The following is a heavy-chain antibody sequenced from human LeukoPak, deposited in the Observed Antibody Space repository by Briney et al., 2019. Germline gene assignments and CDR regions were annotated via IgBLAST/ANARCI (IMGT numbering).Heavy chain of an antibody. J-gene: IGHJ4*02. D-gene: IGHD3-16*01. CDR1: GYTFTSYG. Sequence: GASVKVSCKASGYTFTSYGISWVRQAPGQGLEWMGWISAYNGNTNYAQKLRGRVTMTTDTSTSTAYMELRSLRSDDTAVYYCARDARRIMITFGGVKVLDYWGQGTLVTVSS. CDR3: ARDARRIMITFGGVKVLDY. CDR2: ISAYNGNT. V-gene: IGHV1-18*01.